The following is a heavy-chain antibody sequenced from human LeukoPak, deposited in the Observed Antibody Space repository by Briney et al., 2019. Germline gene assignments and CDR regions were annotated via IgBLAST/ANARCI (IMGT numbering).Heavy chain of an antibody. J-gene: IGHJ6*04. D-gene: IGHD3-16*01. CDR1: GFTFSSYG. CDR2: KWYEGRNK. Sequence: GRSLRLSCAASGFTFSSYGMHWVRQAPGKGLEWVAVKWYEGRNKYYAVPVKGGFTISRDNSKNTLYLQMNTLRAEDTAVYYCARDCLYRDDKWGLDYYYGMDVWGKGTTVTVSS. V-gene: IGHV3-33*01. CDR3: ARDCLYRDDKWGLDYYYGMDV.